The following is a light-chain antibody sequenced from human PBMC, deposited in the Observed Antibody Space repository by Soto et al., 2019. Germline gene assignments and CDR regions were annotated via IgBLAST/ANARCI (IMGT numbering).Light chain of an antibody. CDR1: QDSSNY. CDR2: KAS. CDR3: QRTYNAPYT. J-gene: IGKJ2*01. Sequence: DIQLTQSPSSLSEFVGDRVTITCRVSQDSSNYLNSYRQKAGKAPDLLISKASNLQSGVPSRFSGSGSGTDFTLTFSSLQPEHVATYYGQRTYNAPYTFGQGAKLQIK. V-gene: IGKV1-27*01.